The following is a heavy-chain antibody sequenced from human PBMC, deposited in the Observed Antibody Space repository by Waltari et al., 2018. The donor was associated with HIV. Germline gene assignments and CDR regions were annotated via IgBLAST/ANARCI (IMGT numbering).Heavy chain of an antibody. CDR1: GYTFTGYY. J-gene: IGHJ2*01. CDR2: INPNSGGT. Sequence: QVQLVQSGTEVKKPGASVKVSCKASGYTFTGYYMPWVRQAPGQGLEWMGWINPNSGGTKYAQKFQGRVTVTRDTSISTAYMELSRLRSDDTAVYYCTRDAASSGYWYFDLWGRGTLVTVSS. V-gene: IGHV1-2*02. D-gene: IGHD3-10*01. CDR3: TRDAASSGYWYFDL.